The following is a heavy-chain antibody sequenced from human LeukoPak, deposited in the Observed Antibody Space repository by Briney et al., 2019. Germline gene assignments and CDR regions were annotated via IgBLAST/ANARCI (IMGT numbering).Heavy chain of an antibody. Sequence: GGSLRLSCAASGFTFSSYSMNGVRQAPGKGLEWVSSISSSSSYIYYADSVKGRFTISRDNAKNSLYLQMNSLRAEDTAVYYCARDLANQLDDYWGQGTLVTVSS. CDR1: GFTFSSYS. D-gene: IGHD2-2*01. CDR3: ARDLANQLDDY. J-gene: IGHJ4*02. V-gene: IGHV3-21*01. CDR2: ISSSSSYI.